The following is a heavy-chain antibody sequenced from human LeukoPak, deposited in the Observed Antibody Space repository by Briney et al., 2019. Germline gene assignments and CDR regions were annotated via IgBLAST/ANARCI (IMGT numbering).Heavy chain of an antibody. J-gene: IGHJ4*02. D-gene: IGHD3-22*01. CDR3: ARASYYYDSSGYPGYYFDY. Sequence: ASVKDSCKASGYTFTDYYMHWVRPAPGQGREWMGCINPNNGGTNYAQKFQGRVTMTRDTSISTAYMELSRLRSDDTAVYYCARASYYYDSSGYPGYYFDYWGQGTLVTVSS. CDR1: GYTFTDYY. V-gene: IGHV1-2*02. CDR2: INPNNGGT.